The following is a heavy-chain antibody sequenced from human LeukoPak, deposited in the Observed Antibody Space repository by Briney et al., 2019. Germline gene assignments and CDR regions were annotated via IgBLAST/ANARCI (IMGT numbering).Heavy chain of an antibody. J-gene: IGHJ6*02. CDR3: ARGLRDRYGMDV. CDR2: INWNGGST. V-gene: IGHV3-20*04. CDR1: GFTFDDYG. Sequence: PGGSLRLSCAVSGFTFDDYGMNWVRQAPGKGLEWVSGINWNGGSTSYADSVKGRFTISRDNAKNSLYLQMNSLRAEDTAVYYCARGLRDRYGMDVWGQGTTVTVSS.